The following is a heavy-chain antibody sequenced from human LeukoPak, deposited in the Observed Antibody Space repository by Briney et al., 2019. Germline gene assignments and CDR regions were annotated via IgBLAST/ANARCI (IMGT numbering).Heavy chain of an antibody. J-gene: IGHJ4*02. CDR2: ISGGGETT. D-gene: IGHD4-17*01. Sequence: GGSLRLSCAASGFTFNNYAMNWVRQAPGRGLEWVSSISGGGETTYYADSAKGRFTISRDNSQNTLYLQMNSLRAGDTAVYYCARDYADYVGYFFFDYWGQGTLVTVSS. CDR3: ARDYADYVGYFFFDY. CDR1: GFTFNNYA. V-gene: IGHV3-23*01.